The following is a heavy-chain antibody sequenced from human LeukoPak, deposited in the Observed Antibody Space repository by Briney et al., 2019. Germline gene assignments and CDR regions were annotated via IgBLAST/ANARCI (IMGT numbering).Heavy chain of an antibody. D-gene: IGHD4-17*01. CDR1: GGSFSGYY. Sequence: ETLSLTCAVYGGSFSGYYWSWIRQPPGKGLEWIAYIYYSGSTYYNPSLQSRVTISVDTSKNQFSLKLSSVTAADTAVYYCARHPPTAPFDHWGQGTLVTVSS. V-gene: IGHV4-59*08. CDR3: ARHPPTAPFDH. CDR2: IYYSGST. J-gene: IGHJ4*02.